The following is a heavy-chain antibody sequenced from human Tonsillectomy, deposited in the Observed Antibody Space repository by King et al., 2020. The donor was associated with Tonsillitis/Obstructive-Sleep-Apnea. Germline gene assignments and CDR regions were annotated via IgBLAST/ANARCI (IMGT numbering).Heavy chain of an antibody. CDR3: ARHAPYYYDSSGYLVLDY. D-gene: IGHD3-22*01. J-gene: IGHJ4*02. CDR1: GGSISSISYY. V-gene: IGHV4-39*01. CDR2: IYYSGST. Sequence: QLQESGPGLVKPSETLSLTCTVSGGSISSISYYWGWLRQPPGKGLEWIGSIYYSGSTYYNPSLKSLVTISVDTSKNQFSLKLRSVTAADTAVYYCARHAPYYYDSSGYLVLDYWGQGTLVTVSS.